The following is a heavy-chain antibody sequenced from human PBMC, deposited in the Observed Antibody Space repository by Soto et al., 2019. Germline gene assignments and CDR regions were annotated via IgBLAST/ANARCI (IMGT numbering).Heavy chain of an antibody. CDR3: AREGRDGYSSFWRYYGMDV. D-gene: IGHD4-4*01. CDR2: ISSSSSYI. CDR1: GFTFSSYS. V-gene: IGHV3-21*01. J-gene: IGHJ6*02. Sequence: PGGSLRLSCAASGFTFSSYSMNWVRQAPGKGLEWVSSISSSSSYIYYADSVKGRFTISRDNAKNSLYLQMNSLRAEDTAVYYCAREGRDGYSSFWRYYGMDVWGQGTTVTVSS.